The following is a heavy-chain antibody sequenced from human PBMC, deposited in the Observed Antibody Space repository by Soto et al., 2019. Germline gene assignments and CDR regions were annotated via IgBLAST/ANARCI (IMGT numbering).Heavy chain of an antibody. Sequence: EVQLVQSGAEVKKPGESLKISCKGSGYSFTTYWIGWVRQMPGQGLEWMGIIYPGDSDTRYNPSFQGQVTISADKSISTAYLQWSSLQASDTAMYYCARPIAAPNDAFDIWGQGTMVTVSS. J-gene: IGHJ3*02. CDR1: GYSFTTYW. V-gene: IGHV5-51*01. D-gene: IGHD6-6*01. CDR3: ARPIAAPNDAFDI. CDR2: IYPGDSDT.